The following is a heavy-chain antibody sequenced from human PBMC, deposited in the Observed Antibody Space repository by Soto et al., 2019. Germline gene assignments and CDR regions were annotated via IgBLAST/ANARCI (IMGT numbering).Heavy chain of an antibody. CDR1: GGSISSGGYY. Sequence: SETLSLTCTVSGGSISSGGYYWSWIRQHPGKGLEWIGYIYYSGSTYYNPSLKSRVTISVDTSKNQFSLKLSSVTAADTAVYFCARPGGYDYAFDIWGQGTMVTVSS. D-gene: IGHD5-12*01. CDR3: ARPGGYDYAFDI. CDR2: IYYSGST. V-gene: IGHV4-31*03. J-gene: IGHJ3*02.